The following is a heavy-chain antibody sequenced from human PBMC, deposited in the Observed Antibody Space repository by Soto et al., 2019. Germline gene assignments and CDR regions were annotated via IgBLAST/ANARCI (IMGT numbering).Heavy chain of an antibody. CDR2: IYYSGTT. J-gene: IGHJ4*02. CDR1: GGSISSSSYY. CDR3: ARRGYIRGEFDC. D-gene: IGHD5-18*01. Sequence: PSETLSLTCTVSGGSISSSSYYWDWIRQAPGKGLECIGTIYYSGTTYYNPSLKSRVTISVDTSKNQFSLKLSSVTAADAAVYYCARRGYIRGEFDCWGQGTLVTVSS. V-gene: IGHV4-39*01.